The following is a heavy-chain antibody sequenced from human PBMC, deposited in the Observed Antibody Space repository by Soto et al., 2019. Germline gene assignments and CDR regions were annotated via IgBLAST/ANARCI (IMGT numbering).Heavy chain of an antibody. V-gene: IGHV3-53*01. CDR1: GFTVSSNY. Sequence: PGGSLRLSCAASGFTVSSNYMSWVRQAPGKGLEWVSVIYSGGSTYYADSVKGRFTISRDNSKNTLYLQMNSLRAEDTAVYYCARVLRYFDWDHDAFDIWGQGTMVTVSS. D-gene: IGHD3-9*01. CDR2: IYSGGST. J-gene: IGHJ3*02. CDR3: ARVLRYFDWDHDAFDI.